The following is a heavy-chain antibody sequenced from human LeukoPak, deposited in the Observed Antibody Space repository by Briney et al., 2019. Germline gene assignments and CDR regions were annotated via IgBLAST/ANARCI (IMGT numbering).Heavy chain of an antibody. CDR2: ISWNSGSI. Sequence: PGRSLRLSCAASGFTFDDYAMHWVRQAPGKGLEWVSGISWNSGSIGYADSVKGRFTISRDNAKNSLYLQMNSLRAEDTALYYCAKTAKYNWNDGNWFDPWGQGTLVTVPS. J-gene: IGHJ5*02. D-gene: IGHD1-1*01. CDR1: GFTFDDYA. V-gene: IGHV3-9*01. CDR3: AKTAKYNWNDGNWFDP.